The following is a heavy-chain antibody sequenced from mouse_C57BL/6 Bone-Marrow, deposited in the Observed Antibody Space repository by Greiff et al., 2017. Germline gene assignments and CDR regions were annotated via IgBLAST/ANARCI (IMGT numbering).Heavy chain of an antibody. J-gene: IGHJ2*01. Sequence: EVQLQQSGAELVKPGASVKLSCTASGFNIKDYYMPWVKQRTEQGLEWIGRIDPEGGETKYAPKFQGQATITADTSSNTAYLQLSSLTSEDTAGYYCGTLLWRYWGQGTTLTVSS. CDR1: GFNIKDYY. V-gene: IGHV14-2*01. CDR3: GTLLWRY. D-gene: IGHD2-1*01. CDR2: IDPEGGET.